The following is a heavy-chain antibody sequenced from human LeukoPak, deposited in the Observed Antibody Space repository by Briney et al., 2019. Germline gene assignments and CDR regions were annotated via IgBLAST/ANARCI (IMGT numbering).Heavy chain of an antibody. D-gene: IGHD3-16*01. V-gene: IGHV1-46*01. J-gene: IGHJ4*02. CDR1: GYTFTSYY. Sequence: ASVKVSCKASGYTFTSYYMHWVRQAPGQGLEWMGIINPSGGSTSYAQKFQGRVTMTRDMSTSTVYMELSRLRSEDTAVYYCARDKRGDVSMTYFDYWGQGTLVTVSS. CDR2: INPSGGST. CDR3: ARDKRGDVSMTYFDY.